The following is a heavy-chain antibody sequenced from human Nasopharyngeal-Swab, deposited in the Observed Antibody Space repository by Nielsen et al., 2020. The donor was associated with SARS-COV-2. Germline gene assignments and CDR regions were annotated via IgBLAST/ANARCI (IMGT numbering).Heavy chain of an antibody. Sequence: GGSLRLSCAASGFTFSSYGMHWVRQAPGKGLEWVAVISYGGSNKYYADSVKGRFTIPRDNSKNTLYLQMNSLRAEDTAVYYCARERVAWIVVVVAGREFDPWGQGTLVTVSS. CDR2: ISYGGSNK. CDR3: ARERVAWIVVVVAGREFDP. CDR1: GFTFSSYG. J-gene: IGHJ5*02. D-gene: IGHD2-15*01. V-gene: IGHV3-30*03.